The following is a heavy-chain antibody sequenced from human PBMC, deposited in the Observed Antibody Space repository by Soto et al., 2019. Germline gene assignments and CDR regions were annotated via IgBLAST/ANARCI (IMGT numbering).Heavy chain of an antibody. J-gene: IGHJ6*02. V-gene: IGHV4-39*01. CDR3: ASRWLPPDPINYYGMDV. CDR1: GGSISSSSYY. Sequence: SETLSLSCTVSGGSISSSSYYWGWIRQPPGKGLEWIGSIYYSGSTYYNPSLKSRVTISVDTSKNQFSLKLSSVTAADTAVYYCASRWLPPDPINYYGMDVWGQGTTVTVSS. D-gene: IGHD5-12*01. CDR2: IYYSGST.